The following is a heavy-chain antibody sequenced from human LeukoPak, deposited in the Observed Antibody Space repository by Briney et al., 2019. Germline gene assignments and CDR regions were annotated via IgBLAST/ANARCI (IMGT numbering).Heavy chain of an antibody. J-gene: IGHJ4*02. CDR3: ARVDILTGYLADY. CDR1: GGPVRSASYY. D-gene: IGHD3-9*01. Sequence: SETLSLTCTVSGGPVRSASYYWTWIRQPPGKGLEWIGYIYYTGNTNSNPSLKSRVTISIDPPKNQFSLKLSSVTAADTAVYHRARVDILTGYLADYWGQGTLVTVSS. CDR2: IYYTGNT. V-gene: IGHV4-61*01.